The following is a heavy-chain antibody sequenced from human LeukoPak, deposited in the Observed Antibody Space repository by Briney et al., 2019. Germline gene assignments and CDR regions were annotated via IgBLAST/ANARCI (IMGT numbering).Heavy chain of an antibody. CDR1: GYTLTELS. CDR2: FDPEDGET. Sequence: GASVKVSCKVSGYTLTELSMHWVRQAPGKGLEWMGGFDPEDGETIYAQKFQGRVTMTEDTSTDTAYMELSSLRSEDTAVYYCATVPNYSGTLSIDYWGQGTLVTVSS. D-gene: IGHD1-26*01. V-gene: IGHV1-24*01. CDR3: ATVPNYSGTLSIDY. J-gene: IGHJ4*02.